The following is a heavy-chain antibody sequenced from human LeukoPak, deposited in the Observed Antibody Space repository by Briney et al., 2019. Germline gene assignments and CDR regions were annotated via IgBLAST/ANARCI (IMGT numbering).Heavy chain of an antibody. J-gene: IGHJ6*03. Sequence: PSETLSLTCAVSGGSISSGGYSYNWIRQPPGKGLEWIGYIYNSGSTSYNPSLKSRITMSVDTSKNQFSLKLSSVTAADTAVYYCARIYYYYYYMDVWGKGTTVTVSS. V-gene: IGHV4-30-4*07. CDR3: ARIYYYYYYMDV. CDR2: IYNSGST. CDR1: GGSISSGGYS.